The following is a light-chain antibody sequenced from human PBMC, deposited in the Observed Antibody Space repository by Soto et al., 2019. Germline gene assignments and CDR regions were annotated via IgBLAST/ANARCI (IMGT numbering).Light chain of an antibody. CDR2: AAS. CDR1: QGINNY. V-gene: IGKV1-27*01. Sequence: DIQMTQSPASLSASVGDRVTITCRASQGINNYLAWYQQRPGKVPKPLIYAASTLQSGVPSRFSGSGPGTDFTLTISSLQPEDVGTYYCPKHNSAPLTFDGETKVEIK. J-gene: IGKJ4*01. CDR3: PKHNSAPLT.